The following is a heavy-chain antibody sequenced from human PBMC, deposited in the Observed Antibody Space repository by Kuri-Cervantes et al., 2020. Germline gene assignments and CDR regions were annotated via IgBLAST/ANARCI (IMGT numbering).Heavy chain of an antibody. CDR2: IKQDGSEK. J-gene: IGHJ5*02. V-gene: IGHV3-7*03. CDR3: ARDSLYITMVQGATAGRINWFDP. CDR1: GFTFSDHY. Sequence: GGSLRLSCAASGFTFSDHYVDWVRQAPGKGLEWVANIKQDGSEKYYVGSVKGRFTISRDNAKNSLYLQMNSLRAEDTAVYYCARDSLYITMVQGATAGRINWFDPWGQGTLVTVSS. D-gene: IGHD3-10*01.